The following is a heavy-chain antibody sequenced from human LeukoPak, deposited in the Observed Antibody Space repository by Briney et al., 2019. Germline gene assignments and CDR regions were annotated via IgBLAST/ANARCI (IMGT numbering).Heavy chain of an antibody. CDR1: GFTFSGYS. CDR2: ISSTSSYI. CDR3: ARGENTAMVGDY. V-gene: IGHV3-21*01. J-gene: IGHJ4*02. Sequence: GGSLRLSCAASGFTFSGYSMNWVRQAPGKGLEWVSSISSTSSYIYYADSLKGRFTISRDNAKNSLYLQMNSLRAEDTAVYYCARGENTAMVGDYWGQGTLVTVSS. D-gene: IGHD5-18*01.